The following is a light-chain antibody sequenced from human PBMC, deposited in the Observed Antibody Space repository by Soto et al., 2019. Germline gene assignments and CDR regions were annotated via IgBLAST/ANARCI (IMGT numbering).Light chain of an antibody. J-gene: IGLJ1*01. CDR2: TAG. V-gene: IGLV1-44*01. Sequence: QSVLTQPLSVSASPGQRVTISCSGGSSNIGSNTVAWYQHLPGTAPPRLIFTAGQRPSGVPGRFSGSKSGTSASLAISGLQSEDEGYYYCSAWDNSLNGYVFGPGTKVTVL. CDR1: SSNIGSNT. CDR3: SAWDNSLNGYV.